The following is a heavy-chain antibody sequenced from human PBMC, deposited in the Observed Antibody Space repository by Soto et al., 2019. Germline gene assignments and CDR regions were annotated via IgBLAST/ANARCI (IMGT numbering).Heavy chain of an antibody. CDR2: IYPADSDT. J-gene: IGHJ6*02. Sequence: GASLKISCQGSGYSFTSYWLGWVRQMPGKGLEWMGIIYPADSDTRYNPSFQGQVTISADKSITTPYLQWTSLKASDTAIYYCAASIFYYCMDVWGQGTTVTVSS. CDR1: GYSFTSYW. V-gene: IGHV5-51*01. CDR3: AASIFYYCMDV.